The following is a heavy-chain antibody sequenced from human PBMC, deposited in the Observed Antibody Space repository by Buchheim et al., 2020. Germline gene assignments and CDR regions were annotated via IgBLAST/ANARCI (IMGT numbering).Heavy chain of an antibody. D-gene: IGHD3-16*01. J-gene: IGHJ4*02. Sequence: EVQLVESGGGLVQPGGSLRLSCAASGFTFSDYHVDWARQAPGKGLEWVARSRNKANNYTTEYAASVKGRFTISRDDLKNSVYLQMNSLKTEDTAIYYCTRDILGFWGLGT. CDR2: SRNKANNYTT. CDR1: GFTFSDYH. CDR3: TRDILGF. V-gene: IGHV3-72*01.